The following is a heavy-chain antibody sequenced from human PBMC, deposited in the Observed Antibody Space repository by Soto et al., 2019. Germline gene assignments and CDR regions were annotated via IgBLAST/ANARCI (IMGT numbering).Heavy chain of an antibody. CDR2: INHSGST. Sequence: SETLSLTCAVYGVSFSGYYWSWIRQPPGKGLEWIGEINHSGSTNYNPSLKSRVTISVDTSKNQFSLKLSSVTAADTAVYYCARRGYSYGYGPTYYYGMDVWGQGTTVTVSS. J-gene: IGHJ6*02. CDR3: ARRGYSYGYGPTYYYGMDV. CDR1: GVSFSGYY. V-gene: IGHV4-34*01. D-gene: IGHD5-18*01.